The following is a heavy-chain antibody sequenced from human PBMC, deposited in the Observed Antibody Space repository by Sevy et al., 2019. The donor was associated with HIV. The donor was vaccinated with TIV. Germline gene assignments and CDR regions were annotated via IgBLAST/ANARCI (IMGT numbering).Heavy chain of an antibody. J-gene: IGHJ4*02. D-gene: IGHD5-18*01. V-gene: IGHV3-30*03. Sequence: GGSLRLSCAASGFSFSTHGMHWVRQAPGKGLEWVAVISYDGIKKYYVDSLKGRFTISRDNSKNTLYMQMNRLKTEDTAVYYCARDLGEYNYSPSFYWGQGTLVTVSS. CDR2: ISYDGIKK. CDR3: ARDLGEYNYSPSFY. CDR1: GFSFSTHG.